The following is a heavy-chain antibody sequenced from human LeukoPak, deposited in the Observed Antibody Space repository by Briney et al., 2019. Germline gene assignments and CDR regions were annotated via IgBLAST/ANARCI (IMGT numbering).Heavy chain of an antibody. D-gene: IGHD4-17*01. CDR3: ARDDYGDYPYGMDV. CDR2: IYSGGST. J-gene: IGHJ6*02. Sequence: GGSLRLSCAASGFTVSSNYMSWVRQAPGKGLEWVSVIYSGGSTYYADSVKGRFTISRDNSKNTLYLQMISLRAEDTAVYYCARDDYGDYPYGMDVWGQGTTVTVSS. V-gene: IGHV3-66*02. CDR1: GFTVSSNY.